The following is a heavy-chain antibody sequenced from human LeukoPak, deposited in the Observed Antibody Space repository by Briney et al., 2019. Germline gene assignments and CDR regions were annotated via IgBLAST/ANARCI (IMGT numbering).Heavy chain of an antibody. CDR1: GFTVSHNY. D-gene: IGHD4-17*01. V-gene: IGHV3-66*01. CDR2: LRSGETT. Sequence: GGSLRLSCAASGFTVSHNYMSWVRQAPGKGLEWVSALRSGETTYYTDSVKGRFTISSDNSKNTLYLQMNSLRAEDTAVYYCVGAVTHWGQGALVTVSS. CDR3: VGAVTH. J-gene: IGHJ4*02.